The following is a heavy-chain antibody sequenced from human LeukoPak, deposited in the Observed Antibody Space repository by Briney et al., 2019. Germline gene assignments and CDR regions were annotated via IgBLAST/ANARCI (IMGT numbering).Heavy chain of an antibody. CDR1: GGSISSYY. V-gene: IGHV4-59*08. Sequence: SETLSLTCTVSGGSISSYYWTWIRQPPGKGLGWIGYISDSGSTNYNPSLKSRVTISVDTSKKQFSLKLTSVTAADTAVYYCARPSNYYDSSGSFDYWGQGTLVTVSS. CDR2: ISDSGST. J-gene: IGHJ4*02. CDR3: ARPSNYYDSSGSFDY. D-gene: IGHD3-22*01.